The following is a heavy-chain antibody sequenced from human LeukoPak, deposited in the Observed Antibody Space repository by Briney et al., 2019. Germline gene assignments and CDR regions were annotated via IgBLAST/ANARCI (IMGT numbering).Heavy chain of an antibody. Sequence: ASVKVSCKASGGTFSSYAISWVRQAPGQGLEWMGWISAYNGNTNYAQKLQGRVTMTTDTSTSTAYMELRSLRSDDTAVYYCARGGYEVVPAASLDWGQGTLVTVSS. CDR3: ARGGYEVVPAASLD. CDR1: GGTFSSYA. D-gene: IGHD2-2*01. V-gene: IGHV1-18*01. J-gene: IGHJ4*02. CDR2: ISAYNGNT.